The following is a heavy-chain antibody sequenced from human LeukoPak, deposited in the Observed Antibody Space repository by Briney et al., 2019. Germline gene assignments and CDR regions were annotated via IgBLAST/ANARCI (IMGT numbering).Heavy chain of an antibody. D-gene: IGHD4-17*01. CDR2: IRYDGSNK. Sequence: GGSLRLSCAASGFTFSNYGIHWVRQAPGQGLEWVAFIRYDGSNKYYADSVKSRLTISRDNSTNTLYLQMNSLRVEDTAVYYCAKEGTVTPIDYWGQGTLVTVSS. CDR1: GFTFSNYG. CDR3: AKEGTVTPIDY. J-gene: IGHJ4*02. V-gene: IGHV3-30*02.